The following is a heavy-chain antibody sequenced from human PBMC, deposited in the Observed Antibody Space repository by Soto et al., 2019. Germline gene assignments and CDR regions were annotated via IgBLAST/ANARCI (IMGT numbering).Heavy chain of an antibody. Sequence: QLQLQESGPGMVKPSETLSLTCTVSGASITSTSYHWGWIRQPPGKGLEWIGNFYYSGSTYYNPSLRSRVTISVEASMNQFSVKVSSVTATDTAVYYCARSVGDYYYGMDVWGQGTTVTVSS. CDR3: ARSVGDYYYGMDV. J-gene: IGHJ6*02. CDR1: GASITSTSYH. D-gene: IGHD1-26*01. V-gene: IGHV4-39*01. CDR2: FYYSGST.